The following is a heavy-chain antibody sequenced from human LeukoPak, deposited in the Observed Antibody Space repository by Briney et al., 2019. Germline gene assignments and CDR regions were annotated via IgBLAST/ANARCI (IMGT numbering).Heavy chain of an antibody. Sequence: SQTLSLTCAISGDSVSSNSAAWSWIRQSPSRGLEWLGRTYYRSKWYTEYAVSVKSRITINPDTSKNQFSPQLNSVTPEDTAVYYCARGSYTSTWFWGQGTLVTVSS. V-gene: IGHV6-1*01. J-gene: IGHJ4*02. CDR2: TYYRSKWYT. CDR3: ARGSYTSTWF. CDR1: GDSVSSNSAA. D-gene: IGHD6-13*01.